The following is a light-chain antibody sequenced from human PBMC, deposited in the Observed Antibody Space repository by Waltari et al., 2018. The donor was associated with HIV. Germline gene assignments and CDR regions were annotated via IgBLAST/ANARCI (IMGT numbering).Light chain of an antibody. CDR2: RDS. Sequence: SYELTQPLSVSVALGQTARITCGGNNIGSQKVHWYQQKPGQAPVLVIYRDSNRPSGIPERFSGSNSGNTATLTISRAQAGDEADYYCQVWDSSTHVVFGGGTKLTVL. V-gene: IGLV3-9*01. J-gene: IGLJ2*01. CDR1: NIGSQK. CDR3: QVWDSSTHVV.